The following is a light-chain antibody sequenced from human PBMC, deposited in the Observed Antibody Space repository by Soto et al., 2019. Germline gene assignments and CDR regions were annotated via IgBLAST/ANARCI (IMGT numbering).Light chain of an antibody. CDR3: LLYYGGALGV. Sequence: QTVVTQEPSLTVSPGGTVTLTCASSTGAVTSGHYPNWVQQKPGQVPKSLIYSTSDKHSWTPARFSGSLLGGKAALTLSXXXXXXXXXYYCLLYYGGALGVFGGGTKVTVL. V-gene: IGLV7-43*01. CDR2: STS. J-gene: IGLJ2*01. CDR1: TGAVTSGHY.